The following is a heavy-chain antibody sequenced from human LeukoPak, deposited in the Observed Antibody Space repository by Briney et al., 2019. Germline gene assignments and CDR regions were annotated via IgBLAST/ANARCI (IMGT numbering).Heavy chain of an antibody. Sequence: ASVKVSCKASGYTFTSYGITWVRQAPGQGLEWMGWISAYNGNTNYAQKLQGRVTMTTDTSTSTAYMELRSLRSDDTAVYHCARDQWDGYNPFDCWGQGTLVTVSS. CDR3: ARDQWDGYNPFDC. CDR1: GYTFTSYG. V-gene: IGHV1-18*01. J-gene: IGHJ4*02. D-gene: IGHD5-12*01. CDR2: ISAYNGNT.